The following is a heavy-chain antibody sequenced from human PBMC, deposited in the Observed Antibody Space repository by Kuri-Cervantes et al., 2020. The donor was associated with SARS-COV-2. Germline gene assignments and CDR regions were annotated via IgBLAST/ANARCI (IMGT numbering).Heavy chain of an antibody. V-gene: IGHV3-48*03. D-gene: IGHD2-15*01. J-gene: IGHJ3*02. CDR2: IPSSGGTI. CDR1: GFPFSSYE. CDR3: ARDWWGAFDI. Sequence: GESLKISCVVSGFPFSSYEMNWVRQAPGKGLEWISYIPSSGGTIHYAESVKGRFTISRDNAKKSLYLQMNSLRAEDTAVYYCARDWWGAFDIWGQGTMVTVSS.